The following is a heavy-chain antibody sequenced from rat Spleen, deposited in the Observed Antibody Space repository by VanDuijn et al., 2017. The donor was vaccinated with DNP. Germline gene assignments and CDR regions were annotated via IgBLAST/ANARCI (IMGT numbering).Heavy chain of an antibody. V-gene: IGHV2S12*01. CDR3: TRETRAHWYFDF. J-gene: IGHJ1*01. Sequence: QVQLKESGPGLVQPSQTLSLTCTVSGFSLTSYGVSWVRQPPGKGLEWIAAISSGGSTYYNSALKSRLSISRDTSKSQVFLKMNSLQTEDTAIYFCTRETRAHWYFDFWGPGTMVTVSS. CDR1: GFSLTSYG. D-gene: IGHD1-4*01. CDR2: ISSGGST.